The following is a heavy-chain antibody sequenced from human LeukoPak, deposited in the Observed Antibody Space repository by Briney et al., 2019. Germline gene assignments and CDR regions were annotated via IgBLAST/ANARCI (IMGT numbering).Heavy chain of an antibody. J-gene: IGHJ4*02. V-gene: IGHV6-1*01. Sequence: SQTLSLTCAISGDSVSSNSAACNWIRRSPSRGLEWLGRTYYRSMWYNDYAVSVKSRITINPDSSRNHLRTRLCIGYQWQLVFYFDYWGQGTLVTVSS. CDR3: Y. CDR2: TYYRSMWYN. CDR1: GDSVSSNSAA. D-gene: IGHD4-23*01.